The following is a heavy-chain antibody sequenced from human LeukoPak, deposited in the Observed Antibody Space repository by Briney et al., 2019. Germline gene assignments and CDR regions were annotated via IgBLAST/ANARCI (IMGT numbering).Heavy chain of an antibody. CDR2: ISNSGYGT. V-gene: IGHV3-23*01. Sequence: GGPLRLSCEPSGFTFSFFPMIGVAQAPGKGRDWVSAISNSGYGTYYADSVKGRFTISRDNSKNTLYLQMNSLRAEDTAVYYCAKLDSGSYSDYWGQGTLVTVSS. D-gene: IGHD1-26*01. CDR1: GFTFSFFP. J-gene: IGHJ4*02. CDR3: AKLDSGSYSDY.